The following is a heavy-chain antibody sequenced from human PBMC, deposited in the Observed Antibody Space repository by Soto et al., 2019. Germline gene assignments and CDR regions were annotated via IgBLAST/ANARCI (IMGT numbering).Heavy chain of an antibody. V-gene: IGHV3-21*06. J-gene: IGHJ6*04. CDR3: SGCSGGACQKNYGMDV. CDR2: ISPSSGHI. CDR1: GFTFSSCT. D-gene: IGHD2-15*01. Sequence: EVHLVESGGGLVKPGGSLRLSCAVSGFTFSSCTMNWVRQAPGKGLEWVSSISPSSGHIYYADSVKGRFTISRDNAKNAWFLQMNSLRVEDRAVYYCSGCSGGACQKNYGMDVWGKGTTVTVSS.